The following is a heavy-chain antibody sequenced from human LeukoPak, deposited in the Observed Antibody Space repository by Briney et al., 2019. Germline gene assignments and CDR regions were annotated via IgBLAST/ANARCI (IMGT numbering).Heavy chain of an antibody. V-gene: IGHV3-23*01. CDR1: GFTFSSYA. CDR2: ISGSGGST. CDR3: ATVVVPAVYYYYMDV. D-gene: IGHD2-2*01. J-gene: IGHJ6*03. Sequence: GGSLRLSCAASGFTFSSYAMSWVRQAPGKGLEWVSAISGSGGSTYYADSVKGRFTTSRDNSKNTLYLQMNSLRAEDTAVYYCATVVVPAVYYYYMDVWGKGTTVTVSS.